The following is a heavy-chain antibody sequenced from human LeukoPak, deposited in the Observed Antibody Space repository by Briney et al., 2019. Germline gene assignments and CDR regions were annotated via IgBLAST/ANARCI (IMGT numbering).Heavy chain of an antibody. D-gene: IGHD6-13*01. Sequence: SETLSLTCTVSGGSISSSNYYWGWIRQPPGKGLEWIGSIYYSGSTYYNPPLKSRVTISLDTSKNQFSLNLNSVTGADTAVYFCAREEKTYSSSWSPFDYWGQGTLVTVSS. CDR1: GGSISSSNYY. V-gene: IGHV4-39*07. J-gene: IGHJ4*02. CDR3: AREEKTYSSSWSPFDY. CDR2: IYYSGST.